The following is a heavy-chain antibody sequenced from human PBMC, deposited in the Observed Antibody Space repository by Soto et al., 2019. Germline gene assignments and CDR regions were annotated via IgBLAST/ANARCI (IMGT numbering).Heavy chain of an antibody. D-gene: IGHD6-13*01. J-gene: IGHJ4*02. CDR3: ARDSGANLSSS. Sequence: SVKVSCKAAGGTFSSYRFNWVRQARGQGLEWLGGIVPIYRTADYAQKFPGRVTITADESTRTVYMELSSLKSQDTALYYCARDSGANLSSSWGQGTLVTVSS. CDR1: GGTFSSYR. V-gene: IGHV1-69*13. CDR2: IVPIYRTA.